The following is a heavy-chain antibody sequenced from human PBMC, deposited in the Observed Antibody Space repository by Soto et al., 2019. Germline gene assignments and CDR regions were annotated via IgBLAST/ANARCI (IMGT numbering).Heavy chain of an antibody. Sequence: QVQLVQSGAEVKKPGASVKVSCKASGYTFTSYGISWVRQAPGQGLEWMGWISAYNGNTNYAQKLQGRVTMTTATSTSTAYMELRSLRSDDTAVYYCARDAITYYYDSSGYSYYYGMDVWGQGTTVTVSS. CDR3: ARDAITYYYDSSGYSYYYGMDV. J-gene: IGHJ6*02. V-gene: IGHV1-18*01. CDR2: ISAYNGNT. D-gene: IGHD3-22*01. CDR1: GYTFTSYG.